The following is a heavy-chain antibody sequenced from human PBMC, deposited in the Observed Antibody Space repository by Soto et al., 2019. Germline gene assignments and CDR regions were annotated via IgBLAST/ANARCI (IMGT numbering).Heavy chain of an antibody. J-gene: IGHJ6*02. D-gene: IGHD6-13*01. CDR1: GGTFSSYT. CDR3: ARVGSSSLNYYGMDV. Sequence: SVKVSCKASGGTFSSYTISWVRQAPGQGLEWMGGIIPIFGTANYAQKFQGRVTMTRDTSTSTVYMELSSLRFEDTAVYYCARVGSSSLNYYGMDVWGQGTTVTVSS. V-gene: IGHV1-69*05. CDR2: IIPIFGTA.